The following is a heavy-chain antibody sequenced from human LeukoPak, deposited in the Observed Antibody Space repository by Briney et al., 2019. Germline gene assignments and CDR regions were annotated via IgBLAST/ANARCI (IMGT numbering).Heavy chain of an antibody. CDR3: VKDLVAASENVRGWYPMDY. J-gene: IGHJ4*02. V-gene: IGHV3-43*02. Sequence: GGSLRLSCAASGLNLDAYAMHWVRQAPGKGLEWVSLISGDGTITYYADSVKGRFTISRDNSKNSLYLQMNSLRTEDTALYYCVKDLVAASENVRGWYPMDYWGQGTLVTVSS. CDR2: ISGDGTIT. CDR1: GLNLDAYA. D-gene: IGHD6-19*01.